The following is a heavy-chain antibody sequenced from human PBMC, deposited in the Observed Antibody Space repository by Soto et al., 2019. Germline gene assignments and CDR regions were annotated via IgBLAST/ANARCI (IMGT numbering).Heavy chain of an antibody. J-gene: IGHJ4*02. D-gene: IGHD2-15*01. CDR1: GFTFSSYA. Sequence: GGSLRLSCAASGFTFSSYAMSWVRQAPGKGLEWVSAISGSGGSTYYADSVKGRFTISRDNSKNTLYLQMNSLRAEDTAVYYCAKYPLGYCSGGSCYSVDYWGQGTLVTVSS. CDR2: ISGSGGST. CDR3: AKYPLGYCSGGSCYSVDY. V-gene: IGHV3-23*01.